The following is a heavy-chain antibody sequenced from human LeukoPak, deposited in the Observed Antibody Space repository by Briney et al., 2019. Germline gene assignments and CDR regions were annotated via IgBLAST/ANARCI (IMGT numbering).Heavy chain of an antibody. CDR2: IYTSGST. J-gene: IGHJ4*02. CDR1: GGSIGSYY. CDR3: VRSATYFYGSGSFYYFDY. D-gene: IGHD3-10*01. Sequence: SETLSLTCTVSGGSIGSYYWSWIRQPAGKGLEWIGRIYTSGSTDYNPSLKSRVTMSVDTSQNQFSLKLSSVTAADTAVYYCVRSATYFYGSGSFYYFDYWGQGTLVTVSS. V-gene: IGHV4-4*07.